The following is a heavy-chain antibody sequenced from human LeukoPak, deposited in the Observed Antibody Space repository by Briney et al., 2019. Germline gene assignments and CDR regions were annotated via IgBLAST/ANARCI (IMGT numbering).Heavy chain of an antibody. Sequence: GGSLRLSCAASGFTFSSYAMSWVRQAPGKGLEWVSGISGSGGSTYYADSVKGRFTISRDNSKNTLYLQMNSLRAEDTAVYYCVKDRGWNGVFGYFDYWGQGALVTVSS. CDR3: VKDRGWNGVFGYFDY. D-gene: IGHD1-1*01. CDR2: ISGSGGST. CDR1: GFTFSSYA. V-gene: IGHV3-23*01. J-gene: IGHJ4*02.